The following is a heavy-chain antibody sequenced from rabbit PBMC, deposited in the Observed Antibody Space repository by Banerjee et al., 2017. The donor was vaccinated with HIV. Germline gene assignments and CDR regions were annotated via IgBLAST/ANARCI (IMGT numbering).Heavy chain of an antibody. Sequence: QSLEESGGDLVKPGASLTLTCTASGFSFSSSYYMCWVRQAPGKGLEWIACIYAGSSGSTYYASWAKGRFTISKTSSTTVTLQMTSLTAADTATYFCARGAGYAGYGYAGFNLWGPGTLVTVS. CDR2: IYAGSSGST. CDR1: GFSFSSSYY. D-gene: IGHD6-1*01. CDR3: ARGAGYAGYGYAGFNL. V-gene: IGHV1S40*01. J-gene: IGHJ4*01.